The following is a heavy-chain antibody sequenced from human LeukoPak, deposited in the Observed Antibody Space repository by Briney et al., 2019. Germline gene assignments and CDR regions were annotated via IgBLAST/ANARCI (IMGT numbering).Heavy chain of an antibody. CDR2: IWFDGSNK. D-gene: IGHD3-10*01. CDR1: GRTIGLYG. V-gene: IGHV3-33*07. J-gene: IGHJ6*02. Sequence: GRSLRLSCEASGRTIGLYGMFWVRQAPGKGLEWVAAIWFDGSNKYYADSMKGRFTISRDNSRNTVLLQMDSLSAEDTAVYYCAREKYEGSGSHYFALDVWGQGTTVIVSS. CDR3: AREKYEGSGSHYFALDV.